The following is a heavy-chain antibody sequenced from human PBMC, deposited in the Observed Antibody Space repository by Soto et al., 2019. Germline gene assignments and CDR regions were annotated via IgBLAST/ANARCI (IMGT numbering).Heavy chain of an antibody. V-gene: IGHV1-2*02. J-gene: IGHJ6*02. Sequence: ASVKVSCKASGYTFTGYYMHWVRQAPGQGLEWMGWINPNSGGTNYAQKFQGRVTMTRDTSISTAYTELSRLRSDDTAVYYCARDSRRYYDFWSGWDVWGQGTTVTVSS. CDR3: ARDSRRYYDFWSGWDV. CDR2: INPNSGGT. D-gene: IGHD3-3*01. CDR1: GYTFTGYY.